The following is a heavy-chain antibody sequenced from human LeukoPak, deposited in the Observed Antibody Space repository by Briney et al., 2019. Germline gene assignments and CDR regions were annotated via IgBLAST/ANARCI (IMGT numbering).Heavy chain of an antibody. J-gene: IGHJ4*02. CDR2: ISSSSSYI. CDR3: ARDIVMNSSGWYY. CDR1: GFTFSSYG. D-gene: IGHD6-19*01. V-gene: IGHV3-21*01. Sequence: PGGSLRLSCAASGFTFSSYGMHWVRQAPGKGLEWVSSISSSSSYIYYADSVKGRFTISRDNAKNSLYLQMNSLRAEDTAVYYCARDIVMNSSGWYYWGQGTLVTVSS.